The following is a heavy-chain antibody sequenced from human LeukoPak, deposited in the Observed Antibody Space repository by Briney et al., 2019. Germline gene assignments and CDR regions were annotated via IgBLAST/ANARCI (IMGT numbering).Heavy chain of an antibody. CDR1: GFTFSSYE. V-gene: IGHV3-48*03. J-gene: IGHJ6*03. CDR3: ARVGDPRGYYYYMDV. CDR2: ISSSGSTI. D-gene: IGHD1-26*01. Sequence: PGGSLRLSCAASGFTFSSYEMNWVRQAPGKGLEWVSYISSSGSTIYYADSVKGRFTISRDNAKNSLYLQMNSLRAEDTAVYYCARVGDPRGYYYYMDVWGKGTTVTISS.